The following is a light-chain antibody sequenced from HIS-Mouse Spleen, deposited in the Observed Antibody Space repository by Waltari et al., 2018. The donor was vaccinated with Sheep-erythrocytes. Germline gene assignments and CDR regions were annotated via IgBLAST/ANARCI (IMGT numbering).Light chain of an antibody. Sequence: SYELTQPPSVSVSPGQTASITCSGDKLGDKYACWYQQKPGHSPVLVIYQDSKRPSGIPERCDGSNSGNTATLTISGTQAMDEADYYCQAWDSSTVVFGGGTKLTVL. CDR1: KLGDKY. CDR2: QDS. V-gene: IGLV3-1*01. CDR3: QAWDSSTVV. J-gene: IGLJ2*01.